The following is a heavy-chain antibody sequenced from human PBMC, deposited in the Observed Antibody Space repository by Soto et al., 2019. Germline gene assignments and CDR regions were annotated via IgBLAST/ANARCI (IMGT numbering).Heavy chain of an antibody. CDR1: GFTFSIYS. V-gene: IGHV3-48*01. D-gene: IGHD1-26*01. J-gene: IGHJ3*02. CDR3: AIEKVGATSFHVFDI. CDR2: IMPGSSHI. Sequence: EVQLVESGGGLVQPGGSLRLTCAASGFTFSIYSMNWVRQAPGKGLEWVSYIMPGSSHIFYADSVKGRFTISRDNAKNPLYLQMNSLRAEDTAVYYCAIEKVGATSFHVFDIWGQGTMVTVSS.